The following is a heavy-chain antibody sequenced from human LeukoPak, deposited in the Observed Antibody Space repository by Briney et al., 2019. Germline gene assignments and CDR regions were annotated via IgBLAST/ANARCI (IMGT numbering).Heavy chain of an antibody. J-gene: IGHJ4*02. CDR3: ARSRAIGSGWPGNY. Sequence: ASVKVTCKASGYTFTSYAMHWVRQAPGQRREWMGWINAGNGNTKYSQKFQGRVTITRDTSASTAYMELSSLGSEDTAVYYCARSRAIGSGWPGNYWGQGTLVTVSS. CDR1: GYTFTSYA. V-gene: IGHV1-3*01. CDR2: INAGNGNT. D-gene: IGHD6-19*01.